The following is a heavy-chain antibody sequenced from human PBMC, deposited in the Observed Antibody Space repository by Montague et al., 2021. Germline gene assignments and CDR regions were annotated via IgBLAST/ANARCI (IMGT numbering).Heavy chain of an antibody. V-gene: IGHV4-59*08. D-gene: IGHD3-10*01. Sequence: SETLSLTCTVSSSSIFHAHWSWVRQPPGKGLEWLGSMFYGGATSNNPSLKSRVTMSIDTSTNQFSLKLSFVTAADTAVYYCAKKDYFVSGTSYKGFDPWGQGILVTVSS. J-gene: IGHJ5*02. CDR3: AKKDYFVSGTSYKGFDP. CDR2: MFYGGAT. CDR1: SSSIFHAH.